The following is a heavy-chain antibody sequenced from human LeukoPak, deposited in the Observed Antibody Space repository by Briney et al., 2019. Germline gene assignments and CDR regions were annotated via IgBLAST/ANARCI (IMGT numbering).Heavy chain of an antibody. D-gene: IGHD6-19*01. Sequence: GGSLRLSCAASGFTFSSYSMNWVRQAPGKGLEWVSSISSSSSSYIYCADSVKGRFTISRDNAKNSLYLQMNSLRAEDTAVYYCARAGIAVAGPGKSAFDIWGQGTMVTVSS. J-gene: IGHJ3*02. CDR3: ARAGIAVAGPGKSAFDI. V-gene: IGHV3-21*01. CDR2: ISSSSSSYI. CDR1: GFTFSSYS.